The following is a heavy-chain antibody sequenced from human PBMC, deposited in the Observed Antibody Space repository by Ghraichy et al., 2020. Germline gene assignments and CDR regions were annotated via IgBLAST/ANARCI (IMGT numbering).Heavy chain of an antibody. Sequence: ASVKVSCKAPGYTFSDYFIHWVRQAPGQGLEWMGRIFTNSGGTDYAQTFQDRVTMTRDTSLTTVYMELSGLTSDDTAVYFCSRVTADCCYSLDLWGQGTLVTVSS. J-gene: IGHJ5*02. CDR2: IFTNSGGT. CDR3: SRVTADCCYSLDL. V-gene: IGHV1-2*06. D-gene: IGHD2-21*02. CDR1: GYTFSDYF.